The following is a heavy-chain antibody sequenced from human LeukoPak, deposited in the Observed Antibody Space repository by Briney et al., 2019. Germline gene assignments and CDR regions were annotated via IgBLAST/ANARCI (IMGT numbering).Heavy chain of an antibody. CDR3: AREPFRTGWYVTHYYYGMDV. CDR1: GYTFTSYG. J-gene: IGHJ6*02. Sequence: ASVKVSCKASGYTFTSYGIRWVRQAPGQGLEWMGWISAYNGNTNYAQKLQGRVTMTTDTSTSTAYMELRSLRSDDTAVYYCAREPFRTGWYVTHYYYGMDVWGQGTTVTVSS. V-gene: IGHV1-18*01. D-gene: IGHD6-19*01. CDR2: ISAYNGNT.